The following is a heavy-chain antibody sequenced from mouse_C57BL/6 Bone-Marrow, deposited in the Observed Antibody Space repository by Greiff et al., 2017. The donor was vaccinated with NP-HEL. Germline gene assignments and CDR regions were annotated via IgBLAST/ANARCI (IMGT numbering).Heavy chain of an antibody. CDR3: APITTVVEGYYAMDY. J-gene: IGHJ4*01. CDR1: GYTFTSYW. D-gene: IGHD1-1*01. V-gene: IGHV1-53*01. Sequence: VQLQQPGTELVKPGASVKLSCKASGYTFTSYWMHWVKQRPGQGLEWIGNINPSNGGTNYNEKFKSKATLTLDKSSSTAYMQLSSLTSEDSAVYYCAPITTVVEGYYAMDYWGQGTSVTVSS. CDR2: INPSNGGT.